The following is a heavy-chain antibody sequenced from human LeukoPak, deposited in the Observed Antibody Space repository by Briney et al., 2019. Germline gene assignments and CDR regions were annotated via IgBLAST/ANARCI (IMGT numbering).Heavy chain of an antibody. V-gene: IGHV3-23*01. CDR2: ISGSGGST. D-gene: IGHD2-15*01. CDR3: AKHTPGYCSGGSCYACDY. Sequence: GGSLRLSYAASGFTFSSYAMSWVRQAPGKGLEWVSAISGSGGSTYYADSVKGRFTISRDNSKNTLYLQMNSLRAEDTAVYYCAKHTPGYCSGGSCYACDYWGQGTLVTVSS. J-gene: IGHJ4*02. CDR1: GFTFSSYA.